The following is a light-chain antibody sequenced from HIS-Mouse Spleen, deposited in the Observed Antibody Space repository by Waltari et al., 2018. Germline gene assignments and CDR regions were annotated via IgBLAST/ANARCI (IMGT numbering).Light chain of an antibody. J-gene: IGLJ2*01. V-gene: IGLV3-10*01. CDR2: EDS. CDR3: YSTDSSGNHRV. CDR1: ALPKKH. Sequence: SYELTQPPSVSVSPGQTARITCSGHALPKKHAYWSQQKSGQAPVLVLYEDSKRPSGIPERFSGSSSGTMATLTISGAQVEDEADYYCYSTDSSGNHRVFGGGTKLTVL.